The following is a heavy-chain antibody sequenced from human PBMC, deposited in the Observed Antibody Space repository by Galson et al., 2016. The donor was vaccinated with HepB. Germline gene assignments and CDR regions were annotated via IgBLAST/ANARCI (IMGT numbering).Heavy chain of an antibody. Sequence: LRLSCAVSGFTFDSYDMSWVRQAPGKGPEWVSAISAGGGRTNYVDSVKGRFTISRDNSKSTLSLQMNRLRVDDTALYYCAKDRASRLSSRGWLTNDALVIWGQGTMVTVSS. CDR3: AKDRASRLSSRGWLTNDALVI. D-gene: IGHD6-19*01. CDR2: ISAGGGRT. J-gene: IGHJ3*02. CDR1: GFTFDSYD. V-gene: IGHV3-23*01.